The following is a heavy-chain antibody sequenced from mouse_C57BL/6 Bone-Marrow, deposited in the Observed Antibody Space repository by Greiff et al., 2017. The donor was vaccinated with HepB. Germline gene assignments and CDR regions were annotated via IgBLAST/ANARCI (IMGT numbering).Heavy chain of an antibody. CDR3: ARRDYSNYEGAWFAY. D-gene: IGHD2-5*01. V-gene: IGHV1-19*01. CDR2: INPYNGGT. Sequence: EVQLQQSGPVLVKPGASVKMSCKASGYTFTDYYMNWVKQSNGKSLEWIGVINPYNGGTSYNQKFKGKATLTVDKSSSTAYMELNSLTSEDSAVYYCARRDYSNYEGAWFAYWGQGTLVTVSA. J-gene: IGHJ3*01. CDR1: GYTFTDYY.